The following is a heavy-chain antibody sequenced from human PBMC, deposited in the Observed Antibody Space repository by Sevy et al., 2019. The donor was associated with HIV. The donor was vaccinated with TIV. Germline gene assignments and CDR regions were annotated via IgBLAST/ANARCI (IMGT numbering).Heavy chain of an antibody. Sequence: GGSLRLSCAASGFTFSSYSMNWVRQAPGKGLEWVSSISSSSYIYYADSVKGRFTISRDNAKNSLYLQMNSLRAEDTAVYYCAREGYYDSSGYYPIDYWGQGTLVTVSS. V-gene: IGHV3-21*01. CDR3: AREGYYDSSGYYPIDY. J-gene: IGHJ4*02. CDR2: ISSSSYI. D-gene: IGHD3-22*01. CDR1: GFTFSSYS.